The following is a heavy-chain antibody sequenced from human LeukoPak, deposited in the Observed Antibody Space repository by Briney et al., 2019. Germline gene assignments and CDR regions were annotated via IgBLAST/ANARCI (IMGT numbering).Heavy chain of an antibody. CDR2: IYYSGST. CDR3: ARSTTVTTSRDAFDI. V-gene: IGHV4-61*01. D-gene: IGHD4-17*01. Sequence: PSQTLSLTCAISGDSVSSNSVTWSWIRQPPGKGLEWIGYIYYSGSTNYSPSLKSRVTISVDTSKNQFSLKLSSVTAADTAVYYCARSTTVTTSRDAFDIWGQGTMVTVSS. J-gene: IGHJ3*02. CDR1: GDSVSSNSVT.